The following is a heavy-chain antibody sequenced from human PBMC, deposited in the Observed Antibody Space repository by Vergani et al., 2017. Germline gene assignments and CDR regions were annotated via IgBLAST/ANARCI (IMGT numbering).Heavy chain of an antibody. CDR2: IYYSGST. V-gene: IGHV4-31*11. CDR1: GGSISSGGYY. CDR3: ARAPIVSTICGVVIRRFAFDI. Sequence: QVQLQESGPGLVKPSQTLSLTCAVSGGSISSGGYYWSWIRQHPGKGLEWIGYIYYSGSTYYNPSLKSRVTISVDTSKNQFSRKLRSVTAADTAVYYCARAPIVSTICGVVIRRFAFDIWGQGTMVTVSS. D-gene: IGHD3-3*01. J-gene: IGHJ3*02.